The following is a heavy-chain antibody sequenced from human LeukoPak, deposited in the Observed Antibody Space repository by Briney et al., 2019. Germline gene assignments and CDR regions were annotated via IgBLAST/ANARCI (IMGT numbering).Heavy chain of an antibody. V-gene: IGHV4-34*01. Sequence: PSETLSLTCAVYGGSFSGYYWSWIRQPPGKGLEWIGEINHSGSTNYNPSLKSRVTISVDTSKNQFSLKLSSVTAADTAVYYCARGAPTYYDFWSGYRPYDNWFDPWGQGTLVTVSS. CDR3: ARGAPTYYDFWSGYRPYDNWFDP. CDR1: GGSFSGYY. D-gene: IGHD3-3*01. J-gene: IGHJ5*02. CDR2: INHSGST.